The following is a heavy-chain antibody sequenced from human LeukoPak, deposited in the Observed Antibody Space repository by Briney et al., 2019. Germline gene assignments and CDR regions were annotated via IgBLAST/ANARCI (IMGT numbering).Heavy chain of an antibody. CDR2: INGDGSLN. V-gene: IGHV3-7*01. CDR3: TRDRAYGALDY. J-gene: IGHJ4*02. D-gene: IGHD4/OR15-4a*01. CDR1: GFTFSTSW. Sequence: GGALRLSCAASGFTFSTSWMTWVRQAPGKGLEWVANINGDGSLNGHVASVKGRFTISRDNAKNSVYLQMISLRDEDTAVYYCTRDRAYGALDYWGQGTLVTVSS.